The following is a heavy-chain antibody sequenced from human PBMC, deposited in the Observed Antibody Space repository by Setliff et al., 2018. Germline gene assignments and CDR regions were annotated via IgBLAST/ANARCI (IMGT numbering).Heavy chain of an antibody. CDR2: ISYDGSNK. D-gene: IGHD2-15*01. Sequence: SLRLSCAASGFTFSSYAMHWVRQAPGKGLEWVAVISYDGSNKYYADSVKGRFTISRDNSKNTLYLQMNSLRAEDTAVYYWARLSTVVAPLGYWGQGTLVTVSS. CDR1: GFTFSSYA. J-gene: IGHJ4*02. V-gene: IGHV3-30-3*01. CDR3: ARLSTVVAPLGY.